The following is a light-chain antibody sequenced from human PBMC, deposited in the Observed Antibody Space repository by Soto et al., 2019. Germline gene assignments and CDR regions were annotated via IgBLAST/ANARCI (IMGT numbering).Light chain of an antibody. Sequence: QSVLTQPPSASGTPGQRVTISCSGSNSNIGSNAVNWYQQLPGTAPKLLIYSNNQRPSGVPDRFSGSKSDTSASLAISGLQSEDEADYYCAVWDDSLTGWVFGGGTQLTVL. CDR2: SNN. V-gene: IGLV1-44*01. J-gene: IGLJ3*02. CDR3: AVWDDSLTGWV. CDR1: NSNIGSNA.